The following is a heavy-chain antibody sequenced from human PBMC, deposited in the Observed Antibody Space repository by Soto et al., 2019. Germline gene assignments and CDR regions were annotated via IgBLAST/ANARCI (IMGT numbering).Heavy chain of an antibody. CDR1: GYTFTSYA. CDR3: ARVVGGIPVAGSWNWFDP. Sequence: ASVKVSCKASGYTFTSYALSWVRHAPGQGLEWMGWISTYNGNTNYAQNLQGRVTMTTDISTNTAYMELRSLRSYDTAVYYCARVVGGIPVAGSWNWFDPWGQGTLVTVSS. V-gene: IGHV1-18*04. D-gene: IGHD6-19*01. J-gene: IGHJ5*02. CDR2: ISTYNGNT.